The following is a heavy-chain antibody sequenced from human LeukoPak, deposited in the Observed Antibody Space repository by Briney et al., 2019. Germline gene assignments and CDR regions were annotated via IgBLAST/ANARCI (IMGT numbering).Heavy chain of an antibody. Sequence: GGALRLSCAASGYTFSSYWMSWVRQAPGKGLEWVANIKQDGSEKYYVDSVKGRFTISRDNAKNSLYLQMNSLRAEDTAVYYCASLYSSCWARDFWGQGTLVTVSS. CDR3: ASLYSSCWARDF. CDR2: IKQDGSEK. V-gene: IGHV3-7*01. D-gene: IGHD6-19*01. J-gene: IGHJ4*01. CDR1: GYTFSSYW.